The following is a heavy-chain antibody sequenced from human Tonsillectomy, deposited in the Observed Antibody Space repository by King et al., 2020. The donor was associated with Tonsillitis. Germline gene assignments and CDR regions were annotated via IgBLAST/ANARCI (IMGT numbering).Heavy chain of an antibody. V-gene: IGHV4-34*01. J-gene: IGHJ6*03. CDR2: INHSGST. Sequence: VQLQQWGAGLLKPSETLSLTCAVFDESFNTYYWSWIRQPPGKGLEWIAEINHSGSTNYNPSLKSRITISVDTSKNQFSLKLRSVTAEDTAVYYCARNPYSGSYYNSYYYYYMDVWGKGTTVTVSS. CDR1: DESFNTYY. CDR3: ARNPYSGSYYNSYYYYYMDV. D-gene: IGHD1-26*01.